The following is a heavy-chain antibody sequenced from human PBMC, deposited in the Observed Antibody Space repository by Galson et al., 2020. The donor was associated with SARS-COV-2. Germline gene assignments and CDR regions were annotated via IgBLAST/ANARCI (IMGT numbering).Heavy chain of an antibody. V-gene: IGHV4-59*11. J-gene: IGHJ5*02. D-gene: IGHD3-22*01. CDR2: IYSGGST. CDR1: GGSMSLHY. Sequence: SETLSLTCTVSGGSMSLHYWTWIRQPPGKGLEWIGYIYSGGSTSSNPSLKDRVTISVDTSKTQFSLSLRSVTAADTAVYYCASSRYDGSGDSSWGQGTRVTVSS. CDR3: ASSRYDGSGDSS.